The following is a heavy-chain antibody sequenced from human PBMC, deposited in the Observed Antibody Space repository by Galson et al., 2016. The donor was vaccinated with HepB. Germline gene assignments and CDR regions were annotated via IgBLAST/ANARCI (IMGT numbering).Heavy chain of an antibody. J-gene: IGHJ3*01. V-gene: IGHV1-58*01. CDR2: IVVGSGNT. CDR3: AGGTRKANTSFDC. D-gene: IGHD1/OR15-1a*01. CDR1: GFTFSASV. Sequence: SVKVSCKASGFTFSASVVHWVRQARGQPLEWIGWIVVGSGNTQYAQQFQERVIISRDMTTSTASLELSSLRHEDTAVYYLAGGTRKANTSFDCWGQGAMGTV.